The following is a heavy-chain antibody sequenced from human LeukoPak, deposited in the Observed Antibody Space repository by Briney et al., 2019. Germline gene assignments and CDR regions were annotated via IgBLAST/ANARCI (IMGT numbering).Heavy chain of an antibody. CDR1: GFTFSSYS. D-gene: IGHD6-19*01. V-gene: IGHV3-48*02. CDR2: ISSSSSTI. Sequence: GGSLRLSCAASGFTFSSYSMNWVRQAPGKGLEWVSYISSSSSTIHYADSVKGRFTISRDNAKNSLYLQMNSLRDEDTAVYYCAREDYSSGWYDYWGQGTLVTVSS. CDR3: AREDYSSGWYDY. J-gene: IGHJ4*02.